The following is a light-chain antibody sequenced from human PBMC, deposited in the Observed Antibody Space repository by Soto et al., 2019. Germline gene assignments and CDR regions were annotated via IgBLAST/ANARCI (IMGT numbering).Light chain of an antibody. CDR1: SSDVGSYNL. Sequence: QPLLNQPASVSGSPGQSITLSFTGNSSDVGSYNLVSWYQQHPGKAPKLMIYEVSKRPSGVSNRFSGSKSGNTASLTISGLQAEDEADYYCCSYAGSSTFAFYVFGTGTKVTVL. CDR3: CSYAGSSTFAFYV. J-gene: IGLJ1*01. CDR2: EVS. V-gene: IGLV2-23*02.